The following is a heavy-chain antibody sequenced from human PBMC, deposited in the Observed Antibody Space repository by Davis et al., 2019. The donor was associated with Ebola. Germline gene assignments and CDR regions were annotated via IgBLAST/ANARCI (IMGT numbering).Heavy chain of an antibody. CDR2: IYYTGNT. CDR3: ARDRRQSYGAGVIDEYYGMDV. J-gene: IGHJ6*02. D-gene: IGHD3-10*01. CDR1: GSSVRSDISF. Sequence: PSETLSLTCNVSGSSVRSDISFWSWIRQPPGKGLEWVRYIYYTGNTKYNPSLKSRVTMSVDTSKNQFSLKLSSVTAADTAVYYCARDRRQSYGAGVIDEYYGMDVWGQGTTVTVSS. V-gene: IGHV4-61*01.